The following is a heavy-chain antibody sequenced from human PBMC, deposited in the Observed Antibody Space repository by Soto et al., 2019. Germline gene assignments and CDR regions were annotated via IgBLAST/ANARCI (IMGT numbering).Heavy chain of an antibody. J-gene: IGHJ4*02. CDR3: AKSSYYDSSGPSAFDY. D-gene: IGHD3-22*01. Sequence: EVPLLESGGGLVQPGGSLRLSCAASGFTFSSYAMSWVRQAPGKGLEWVSAISGSGGSTYYADSVKGRFTISRDNSKNTLYLQMNSLRAEDTAVYYCAKSSYYDSSGPSAFDYWGQGTLVTVSS. CDR2: ISGSGGST. CDR1: GFTFSSYA. V-gene: IGHV3-23*01.